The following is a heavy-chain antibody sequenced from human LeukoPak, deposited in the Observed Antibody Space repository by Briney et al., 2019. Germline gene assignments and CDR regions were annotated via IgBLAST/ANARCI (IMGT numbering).Heavy chain of an antibody. D-gene: IGHD2-15*01. V-gene: IGHV4-59*01. CDR1: GGSINSYY. Sequence: SETLSLTCTVSGGSINSYYWSWIRQPPGKGLEWIGYIYYSGSTKYNPSLKSRVTISMDTSKNQFSLKLSSVTAADTAVYYCATRVSGVVVAPYWYFDLWGRGTLVTVFS. J-gene: IGHJ2*01. CDR3: ATRVSGVVVAPYWYFDL. CDR2: IYYSGST.